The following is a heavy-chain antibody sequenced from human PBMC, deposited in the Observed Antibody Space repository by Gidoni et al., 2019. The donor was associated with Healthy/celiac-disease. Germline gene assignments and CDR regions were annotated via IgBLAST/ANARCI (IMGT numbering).Heavy chain of an antibody. CDR3: TGGDSSSSLYWFDP. CDR2: IYYSGST. CDR1: GGSISSSSYY. J-gene: IGHJ5*02. D-gene: IGHD6-6*01. Sequence: QLQLQESGPGLVKPSETLSLTCTVSGGSISSSSYYWGWIRQPPGKGLEWIGSIYYSGSTYYNPSLKSRVTISVDTSKNQFSLKLSSVTAADTAVYYCTGGDSSSSLYWFDPWGQGTLVTVSS. V-gene: IGHV4-39*01.